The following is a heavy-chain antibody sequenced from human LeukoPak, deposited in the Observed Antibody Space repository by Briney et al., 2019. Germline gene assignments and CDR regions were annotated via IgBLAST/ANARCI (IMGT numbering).Heavy chain of an antibody. D-gene: IGHD6-13*01. J-gene: IGHJ5*02. V-gene: IGHV4-59*08. CDR1: GGSISSYY. Sequence: SETLSLTCTVSGGSISSYYWSWIRQPPGKGLEWIGYIYYSGSTNYNPSLESRVTISVDKSKNQFSLKLSSVTAADTAVYYCARRRGDSSCVDPWGQGTLVTVSS. CDR2: IYYSGST. CDR3: ARRRGDSSCVDP.